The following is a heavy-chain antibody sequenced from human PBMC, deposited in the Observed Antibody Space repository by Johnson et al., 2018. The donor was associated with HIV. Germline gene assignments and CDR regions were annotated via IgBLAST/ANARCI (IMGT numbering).Heavy chain of an antibody. J-gene: IGHJ3*02. V-gene: IGHV3-30-3*01. CDR2: ISYDGSIK. D-gene: IGHD2-8*01. CDR3: ARNSGNGLVLRGDAFDI. Sequence: QMLLVESGGGVVQPGKSLRLSCAASGFTFSSSAMHWVRQAPGQGLQWVALISYDGSIKYFADSVKGRFTISRDNSKNTLHLQMNSLTPEDTAVYYCARNSGNGLVLRGDAFDIWGQGTMVTVSS. CDR1: GFTFSSSA.